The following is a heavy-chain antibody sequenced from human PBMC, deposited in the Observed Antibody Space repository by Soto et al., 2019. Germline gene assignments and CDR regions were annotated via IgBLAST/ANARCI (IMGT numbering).Heavy chain of an antibody. J-gene: IGHJ6*02. D-gene: IGHD2-2*01. CDR3: AKGGVVVPAAGDYYYGMDV. Sequence: QVQLVESGGGVVQPGRSLRLSCAASGFTFSSYGMHWVRQAPGKGLEWVAVISYDGSNKYYADSVKGRFTISRDNSKNTLYLQMNSLRAEDKAVYYCAKGGVVVPAAGDYYYGMDVWGQGTTVTVSS. CDR1: GFTFSSYG. CDR2: ISYDGSNK. V-gene: IGHV3-30*18.